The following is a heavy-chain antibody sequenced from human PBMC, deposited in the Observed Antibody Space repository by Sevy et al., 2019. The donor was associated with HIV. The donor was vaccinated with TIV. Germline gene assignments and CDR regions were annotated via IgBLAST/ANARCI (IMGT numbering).Heavy chain of an antibody. CDR3: LRYMPFASGTCYYFDL. V-gene: IGHV1-2*02. Sequence: ASVKVSCQASGFNLTDFYIHWVRQAPRQGVEWMGWMNPKNGGTNIARKFRGRVAMTRYTSINTAYMEVLSLTPNGTAVDVCLRYMPFASGTCYYFDLWGQGALVTVSS. J-gene: IGHJ4*02. D-gene: IGHD3-10*01. CDR2: MNPKNGGT. CDR1: GFNLTDFY.